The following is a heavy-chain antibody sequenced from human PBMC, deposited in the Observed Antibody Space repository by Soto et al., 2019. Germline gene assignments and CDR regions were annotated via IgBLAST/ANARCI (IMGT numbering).Heavy chain of an antibody. CDR3: AKGRGWYGEADY. CDR2: ISGSGGST. V-gene: IGHV3-23*01. Sequence: EVQLLESGGGLVQPGGSLRLSCAASGFTFSSYAMSWVRQAPGKGLEWVSAISGSGGSTYYADSVKGRFTISRDNSKNTLYLQRNSLRAEDTAVYYCAKGRGWYGEADYWGQGTLVTVSS. CDR1: GFTFSSYA. J-gene: IGHJ4*02. D-gene: IGHD6-19*01.